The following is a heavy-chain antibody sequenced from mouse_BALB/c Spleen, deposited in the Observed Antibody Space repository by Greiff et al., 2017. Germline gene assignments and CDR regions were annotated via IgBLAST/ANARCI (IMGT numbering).Heavy chain of an antibody. CDR1: GFTFSSYG. CDR3: GRRRTEGAMDY. Sequence: EVQLEESGAGLVQPGGSLKLSCAASGFTFSSYGMSWVRQTPDKRLELVAHINSNGGSTYYPDSVKGRFTISTDNATNTLYLQMSSLKSEDTAMYYCGRRRTEGAMDYWGQGTSVTVSS. J-gene: IGHJ4*01. CDR2: INSNGGST. V-gene: IGHV5-6-3*01.